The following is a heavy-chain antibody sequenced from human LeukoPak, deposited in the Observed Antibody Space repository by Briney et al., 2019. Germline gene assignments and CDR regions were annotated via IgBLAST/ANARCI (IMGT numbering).Heavy chain of an antibody. J-gene: IGHJ4*02. CDR1: GDSISSGDYY. CDR3: AIITFGGAPTGWYYFDY. D-gene: IGHD3-16*01. CDR2: IYYSGST. Sequence: SQTLSLTCTVSGDSISSGDYYWSWIRQPPGKGLEWIGYIYYSGSTYYNPSLKSRVTISVDTSKNQFSLKLSSVTAADTAVYYCAIITFGGAPTGWYYFDYWGQGTLVTVSS. V-gene: IGHV4-30-4*01.